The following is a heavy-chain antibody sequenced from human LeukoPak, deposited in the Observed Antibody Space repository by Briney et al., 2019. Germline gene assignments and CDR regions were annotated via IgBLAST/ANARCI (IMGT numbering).Heavy chain of an antibody. V-gene: IGHV3-49*04. CDR1: GFTFGDYA. CDR2: IRSEIYGGTP. CDR3: TRDQTPYY. Sequence: GGSLRLSCTASGFTFGDYAMTWVRQAPGKGLEWVGFIRSEIYGGTPEYAASVKGRFTIPRDDSKGIAYLQMNSLKTEDTALYYCTRDQTPYYWGQGTLVTVPS. J-gene: IGHJ4*02.